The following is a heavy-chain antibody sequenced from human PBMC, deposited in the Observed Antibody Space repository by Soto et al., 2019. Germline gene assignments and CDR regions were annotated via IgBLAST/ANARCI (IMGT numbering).Heavy chain of an antibody. J-gene: IGHJ4*02. CDR2: IYYSGST. D-gene: IGHD3-3*01. CDR1: GGSISSSSYY. CDR3: ASYDFWSGYPVYFDY. V-gene: IGHV4-39*01. Sequence: TSETLSLTCTVSGGSISSSSYYWGWIRQPPGKGLEWIGSIYYSGSTYYNPSLKSRVTISVDTSKNQFSLKLSSVTAADTAVYYCASYDFWSGYPVYFDYWGQGTLVTVSS.